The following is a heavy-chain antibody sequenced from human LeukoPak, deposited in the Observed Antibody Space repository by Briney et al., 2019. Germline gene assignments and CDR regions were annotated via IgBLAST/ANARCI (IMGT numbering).Heavy chain of an antibody. CDR3: ARAGGSSKGY. Sequence: GGSLRLSCAASGFTVSSNYMSWVRQAPGKGLEWVSYISSSSSTIYYADSVKGRFTISRDNAKNSLYLQMNSLRAEDTAVYYCARAGGSSKGYWGQGTLVTVSS. J-gene: IGHJ4*02. CDR2: ISSSSSTI. D-gene: IGHD2-15*01. V-gene: IGHV3-48*04. CDR1: GFTVSSNY.